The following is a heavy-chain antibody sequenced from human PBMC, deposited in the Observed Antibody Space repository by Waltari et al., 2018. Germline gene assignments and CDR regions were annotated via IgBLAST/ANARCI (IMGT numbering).Heavy chain of an antibody. CDR3: ASFTYCSGGSCYSDYYYGMDV. CDR1: GGTFSSYA. J-gene: IGHJ6*02. CDR2: IIPIFGTA. D-gene: IGHD2-15*01. Sequence: QVQLVQSGAEVKKPGSSVKVSCKASGGTFSSYAISWVRQAPGQGLEWMGRIIPIFGTANYAQKFQGRVTITADKSTSTAYMELSSLRSEDTAVYYCASFTYCSGGSCYSDYYYGMDVWGQGTTVTVSS. V-gene: IGHV1-69*08.